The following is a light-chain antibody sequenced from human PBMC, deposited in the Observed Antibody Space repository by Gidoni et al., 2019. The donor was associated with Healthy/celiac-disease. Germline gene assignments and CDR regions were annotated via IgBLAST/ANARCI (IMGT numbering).Light chain of an antibody. J-gene: IGLJ1*01. CDR2: GGTGWIGG. CDR3: GAVHGSGSNFVYV. V-gene: IGLV9-49*01. CDR1: SGYSNYK. Sequence: QPLLTQPPSASASQGATVTLTCTLSSGYSNYKVDWYQQRPAKGTRFVMRGGTGWIGGSKGDGIPHRFSVLGSGLIRYLTIQPIQDVDESDYHCGAVHGSGSNFVYVFGSGTKVTVL.